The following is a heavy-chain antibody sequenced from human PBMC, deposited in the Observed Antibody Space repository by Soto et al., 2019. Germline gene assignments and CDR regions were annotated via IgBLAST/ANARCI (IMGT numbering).Heavy chain of an antibody. CDR3: ARDPGLYNWNEENWFDP. CDR1: GFKFRDYG. CDR2: VSYDGNKA. V-gene: IGHV3-30*03. D-gene: IGHD1-1*01. Sequence: GGSLRLSCEASGFKFRDYGIHWVRQAPGKGLEWVAVVSYDGNKAYYGDSVKGRFTISRDNSKNSVSLQMNSPRSEDTAVYYCARDPGLYNWNEENWFDPWGQGTLVTVSS. J-gene: IGHJ5*02.